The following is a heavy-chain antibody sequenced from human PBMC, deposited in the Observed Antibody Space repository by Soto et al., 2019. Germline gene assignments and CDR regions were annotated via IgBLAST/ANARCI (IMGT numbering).Heavy chain of an antibody. D-gene: IGHD6-13*01. CDR3: ARDSGYSSSCFDY. CDR2: IWYDGSNK. Sequence: PGGSLRLSCAASGFTFSNYALNWVRQSPGKGLEWVAVIWYDGSNKYYADSVKGRFTISRDNSKNTLYLQMNSLRAEDTAVYYCARDSGYSSSCFDYWGQGTLVTVSS. V-gene: IGHV3-33*08. J-gene: IGHJ4*02. CDR1: GFTFSNYA.